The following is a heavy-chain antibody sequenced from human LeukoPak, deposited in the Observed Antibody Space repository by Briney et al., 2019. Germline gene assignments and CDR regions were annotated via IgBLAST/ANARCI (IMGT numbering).Heavy chain of an antibody. V-gene: IGHV1-8*01. CDR1: GYSFTTYD. CDR2: MDPNSGNT. D-gene: IGHD5-18*01. J-gene: IGHJ4*02. Sequence: ASVKVSCKASGYSFTTYDINWVRQATGQGLEWMGWMDPNSGNTGYAQRFQGRVTMTRDTSIRTAYLELNSLTSEDTAVYSCAKNVRDTGTFDYWGQGTLVTVSS. CDR3: AKNVRDTGTFDY.